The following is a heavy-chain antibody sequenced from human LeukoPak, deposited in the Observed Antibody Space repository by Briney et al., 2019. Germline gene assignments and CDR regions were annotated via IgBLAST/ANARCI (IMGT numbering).Heavy chain of an antibody. V-gene: IGHV4-38-2*02. D-gene: IGHD4-17*01. CDR2: LYNSGST. J-gene: IGHJ5*02. Sequence: SETLSLTCTVSGYSITRHYSWAWVRQPPGRGLEWIGSLYNSGSTYYSPSLKSRASLSVDTSKNQFSLKLSSVTAADTAVYYCARGPYTIYGDYVFINWFDPWGQGTLVTVSS. CDR1: GYSITRHYS. CDR3: ARGPYTIYGDYVFINWFDP.